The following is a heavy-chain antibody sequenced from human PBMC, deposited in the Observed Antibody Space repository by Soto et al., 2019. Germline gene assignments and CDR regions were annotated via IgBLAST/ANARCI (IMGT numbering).Heavy chain of an antibody. CDR1: GLSLDSYA. J-gene: IGHJ3*01. CDR2: ITANGAVT. V-gene: IGHV3-23*01. Sequence: EVQFLESGGGVVRPGGSLRLSCVASGLSLDSYAMTWVRQSPGQALEWVACITANGAVTSYTDSVRGRFTISRDNSKTTLNLQVDSMRADATAVYYCGKDPNGDYLGAFDCLVQGTTIIVSS. D-gene: IGHD4-17*01. CDR3: GKDPNGDYLGAFDC.